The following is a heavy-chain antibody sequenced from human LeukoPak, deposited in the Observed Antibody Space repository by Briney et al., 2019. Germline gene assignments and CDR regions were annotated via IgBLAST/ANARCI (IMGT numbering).Heavy chain of an antibody. D-gene: IGHD3-3*01. CDR3: AKDIGLYDFWSGYYTFDY. J-gene: IGHJ4*02. CDR2: NSWNSGSI. V-gene: IGHV3-9*01. CDR1: GFTFDDYA. Sequence: GRSLRLPCAASGFTFDDYAMRCVRQAPGKGLEWVSGNSWNSGSIGYADSLKGRFTISRDNAKNSLYLQMNSLRAEETALYYCAKDIGLYDFWSGYYTFDYWGQGTLVTVSS.